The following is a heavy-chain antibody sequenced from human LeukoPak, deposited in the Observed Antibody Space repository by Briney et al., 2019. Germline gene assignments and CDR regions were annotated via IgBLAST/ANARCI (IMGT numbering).Heavy chain of an antibody. V-gene: IGHV3-30-3*01. CDR3: ARGGPHVYYYDSSGYYSDY. D-gene: IGHD3-22*01. CDR2: ISYDGSNK. J-gene: IGHJ4*02. CDR1: GFTFSSYA. Sequence: PGGSLRLSCAASGFTFSSYAMHWVRQAPGKGLEWVAVISYDGSNKYYADSVKGRITISRDNAKNSLYLQMNSLRAEDTAVYYCARGGPHVYYYDSSGYYSDYWGQGTLVTVSS.